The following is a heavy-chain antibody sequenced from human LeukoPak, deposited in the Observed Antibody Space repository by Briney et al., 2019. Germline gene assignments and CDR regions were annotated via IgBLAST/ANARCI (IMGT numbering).Heavy chain of an antibody. Sequence: ASVKVSCKASGGTFSSYVVDWVRQATGQGLEWMGWMNPNSGNTGYAQKFQGRVTMTRNTSISTAYMELSSLRSEDTAVYYCTASSPTDYWGQGTLVTVSS. CDR1: GGTFSSYV. V-gene: IGHV1-8*02. D-gene: IGHD6-25*01. CDR3: TASSPTDY. J-gene: IGHJ4*02. CDR2: MNPNSGNT.